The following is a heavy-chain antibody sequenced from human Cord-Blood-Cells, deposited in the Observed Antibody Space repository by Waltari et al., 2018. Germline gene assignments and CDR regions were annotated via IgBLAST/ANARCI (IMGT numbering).Heavy chain of an antibody. Sequence: QVQLQQWGAGLLKPSETLSLTCAVYGGSFSGYYWSWIRQPPGKGLEWNGKINHSGSTNYNPSLKSRVTISVDTSKNQFSLKLSSVTAADTAVYYCARGPDLWFGELYFDYWGQGTLVTVSS. D-gene: IGHD3-10*01. CDR1: GGSFSGYY. J-gene: IGHJ4*02. V-gene: IGHV4-34*01. CDR3: ARGPDLWFGELYFDY. CDR2: INHSGST.